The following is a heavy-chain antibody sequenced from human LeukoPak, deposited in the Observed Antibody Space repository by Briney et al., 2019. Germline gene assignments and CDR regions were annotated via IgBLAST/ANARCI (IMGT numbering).Heavy chain of an antibody. Sequence: SETLSLTCTVSGGSISSYYWSWIRQPPGKGLEWIGYIYYSGSTNYNPSLKSRVTISVDTSKNQFSLKLSSVTAADTAVYYCARLSRTYWFDPWGQGTLVTVSS. CDR1: GGSISSYY. CDR3: ARLSRTYWFDP. J-gene: IGHJ5*02. CDR2: IYYSGST. V-gene: IGHV4-59*01. D-gene: IGHD3-16*02.